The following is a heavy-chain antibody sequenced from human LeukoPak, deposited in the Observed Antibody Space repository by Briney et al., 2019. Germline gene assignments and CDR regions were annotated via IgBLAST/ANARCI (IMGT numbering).Heavy chain of an antibody. CDR2: INSDGSST. D-gene: IGHD3-16*01. J-gene: IGHJ3*02. CDR3: AREVGGSAFDI. CDR1: GFTFSSYW. V-gene: IGHV3-74*01. Sequence: PGGSLRLSCAPSGFTFSSYWMHWVRQAPGKGLVWVSRINSDGSSTNYADSVEGRLTISRDNAKNTLYLQMNSLRAEDMAVYDCAREVGGSAFDIWGQGTMVTVSS.